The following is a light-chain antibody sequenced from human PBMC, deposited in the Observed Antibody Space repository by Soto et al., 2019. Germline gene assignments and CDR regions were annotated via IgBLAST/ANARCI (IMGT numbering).Light chain of an antibody. CDR3: QNFDSAPQT. CDR1: QDIINY. J-gene: IGKJ1*01. CDR2: GAS. V-gene: IGKV1-27*01. Sequence: IQLIQTRSSLSADREDRVTITCRASQDIINYLAWYQQKPGKAPKLLIYGASTLQGGVPSRFRGGGSGTEFTLTISSLQPEDVATYYCQNFDSAPQTFGQGTKVDI.